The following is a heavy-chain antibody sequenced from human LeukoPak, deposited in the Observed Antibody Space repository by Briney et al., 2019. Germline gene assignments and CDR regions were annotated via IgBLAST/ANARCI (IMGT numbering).Heavy chain of an antibody. D-gene: IGHD4-23*01. CDR1: GFTFSSYA. V-gene: IGHV3-21*01. Sequence: NPGGSLRLSCAASGFTFSSYAMSWVRQAPGKGLEWVSSISSSSSYIYYADSVKGRFTISRDNAKNSLYLQMNSLRAEDTAVYYCVLTGYGGNSGSGYWGQGTLVTVSS. J-gene: IGHJ4*02. CDR3: VLTGYGGNSGSGY. CDR2: ISSSSSYI.